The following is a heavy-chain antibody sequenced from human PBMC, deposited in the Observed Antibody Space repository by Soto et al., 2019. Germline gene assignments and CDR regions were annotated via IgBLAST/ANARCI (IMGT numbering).Heavy chain of an antibody. CDR3: ATPIRGTGAISMDV. V-gene: IGHV1-69*02. CDR1: GGTFSSYT. J-gene: IGHJ6*02. Sequence: QVQLVQSGAEVKKPGSSVKVSCKASGGTFSSYTISWVRQAPGQGLEWMGRIIPILGIANSAQKFQGRVTITADKSTSTAYMELSSLRSEDTAVYYCATPIRGTGAISMDVWGQGTTVTVSS. D-gene: IGHD2-2*02. CDR2: IIPILGIA.